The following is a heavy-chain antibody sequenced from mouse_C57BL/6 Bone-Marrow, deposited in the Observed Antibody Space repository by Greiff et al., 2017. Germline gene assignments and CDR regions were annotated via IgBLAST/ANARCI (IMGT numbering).Heavy chain of an antibody. Sequence: EVQLQQSGPELVKPGASVKIPCKASGYTFTDYNMDWVKQSHGKSLEWIGDINPNNGGTIYNQKFKGKATLTVDKSSSTAYMELRSLTSEDTAVYYCARRLISWFAYWGQGTLVTVSA. CDR2: INPNNGGT. CDR1: GYTFTDYN. CDR3: ARRLISWFAY. V-gene: IGHV1-18*01. J-gene: IGHJ3*01. D-gene: IGHD2-2*01.